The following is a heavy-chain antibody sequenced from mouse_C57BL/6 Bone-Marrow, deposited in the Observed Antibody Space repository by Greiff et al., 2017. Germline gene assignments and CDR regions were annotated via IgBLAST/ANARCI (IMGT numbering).Heavy chain of an antibody. CDR2: IYPSDSET. V-gene: IGHV1-61*01. J-gene: IGHJ3*01. CDR3: ARDYYYGSSSAY. D-gene: IGHD1-1*01. CDR1: GYTFTSYW. Sequence: VKLQQPGAELVRPGSSVKLSCKASGYTFTSYWMDWVKQRPGQGLEWIGNIYPSDSETHYNQKFKDKATLTVDKSSSTAYMQLSSLTSEDSAVYYCARDYYYGSSSAYWGQGTLVTVSA.